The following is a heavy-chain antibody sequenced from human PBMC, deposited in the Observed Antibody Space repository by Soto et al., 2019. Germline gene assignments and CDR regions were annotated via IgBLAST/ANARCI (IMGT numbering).Heavy chain of an antibody. Sequence: SETLSLTCTVSGGSIGRGGYYWSWIRQHPGKGLEWIGYIYYSGSTYYNPSLKSRVTISVDTSKNQFSLKLSSVTAADTAVYYCARGADIVVVVAAKDAIEIWGQGTMVSVSS. D-gene: IGHD2-15*01. J-gene: IGHJ3*02. CDR1: GGSIGRGGYY. CDR3: ARGADIVVVVAAKDAIEI. CDR2: IYYSGST. V-gene: IGHV4-31*03.